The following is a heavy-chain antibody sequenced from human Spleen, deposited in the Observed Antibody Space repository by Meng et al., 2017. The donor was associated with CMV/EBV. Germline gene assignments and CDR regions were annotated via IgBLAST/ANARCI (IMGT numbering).Heavy chain of an antibody. J-gene: IGHJ5*02. CDR1: GGTFSFYA. D-gene: IGHD3-3*01. V-gene: IGHV1-69*05. CDR3: AREGASYYDFWSGYWGPHPPNWFDP. CDR2: TIPIFGTA. Sequence: SVKVSCKAPGGTFSFYAITWVRQAPGQGLEWMGGTIPIFGTANYAQKFQGRVTITKDESTSTAYMELSSLRSEDTAVYYCAREGASYYDFWSGYWGPHPPNWFDPWGQGTLVTVSS.